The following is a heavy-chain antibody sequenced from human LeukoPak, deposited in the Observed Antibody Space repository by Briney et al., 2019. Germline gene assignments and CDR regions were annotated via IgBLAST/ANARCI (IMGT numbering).Heavy chain of an antibody. CDR1: GFTFSSYA. CDR3: ATGVTYYDTPQPHAFDY. J-gene: IGHJ4*02. CDR2: ISGRGCST. D-gene: IGHD3-22*01. V-gene: IGHV3-23*01. Sequence: PGGSLRLSCAASGFTFSSYAMSWVRQAPGKGLEWVSAISGRGCSTYYADSVKGRFTISRDNSTNTLYLQMNSLRAEDTAVYYCATGVTYYDTPQPHAFDYWGQGTLVTVSS.